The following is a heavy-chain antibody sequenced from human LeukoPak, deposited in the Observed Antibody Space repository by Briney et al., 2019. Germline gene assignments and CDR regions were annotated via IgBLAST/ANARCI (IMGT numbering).Heavy chain of an antibody. D-gene: IGHD2-2*01. CDR1: GFTFNRYT. V-gene: IGHV3-30-3*01. CDR3: VRAFVVAWFAP. J-gene: IGHJ5*02. CDR2: MSYDGNND. Sequence: GGSLRLSCAASGFTFNRYTIHWVRQAPGKGLEGVAVMSYDGNNDFYADSVKGRFTISRDNSKNTLYLQMNSLRAEDPPLYFCVRAFVVAWFAPWAKGP.